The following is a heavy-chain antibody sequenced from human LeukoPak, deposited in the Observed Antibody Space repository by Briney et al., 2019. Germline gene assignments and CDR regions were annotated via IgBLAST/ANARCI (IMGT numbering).Heavy chain of an antibody. V-gene: IGHV4-34*01. CDR3: ARITVTSYRRGGYYYMDV. CDR2: INHSGST. J-gene: IGHJ6*03. CDR1: GGSFSGYY. Sequence: SKTLSLTCAVYGGSFSGYYWSWIRQPPGKGLEWIGEINHSGSTNYNPSLKSRVTISVDTSKNQFSLKLSSVTAADTAVYYCARITVTSYRRGGYYYMDVWGKGTTVTVSS. D-gene: IGHD4-11*01.